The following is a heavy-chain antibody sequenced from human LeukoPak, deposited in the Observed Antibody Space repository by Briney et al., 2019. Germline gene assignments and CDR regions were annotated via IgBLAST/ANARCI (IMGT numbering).Heavy chain of an antibody. CDR2: IYYSGST. CDR1: GGSISSSSYY. V-gene: IGHV4-39*07. CDR3: ARIGVRGANYYYYYMDI. J-gene: IGHJ6*03. Sequence: ASETLSLTCTVSGGSISSSSYYWGWIRQPPGKGLEWIGSIYYSGSTYYNPSLKSRVTISVDTSKNQFSLKLSSVTAADTAVYYCARIGVRGANYYYYYMDIWGKGTTVTISS. D-gene: IGHD3-10*01.